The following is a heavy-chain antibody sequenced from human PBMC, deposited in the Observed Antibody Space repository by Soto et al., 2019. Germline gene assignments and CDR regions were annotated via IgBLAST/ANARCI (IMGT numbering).Heavy chain of an antibody. Sequence: GASVKVSCKASGYTFTGYYMHWVRQAPGQGLEWMGWINPNSGGTNYAQKFQGWVTMTRDTSISTAYMELSRLRSDDTAVYYCARVGQLLLYSSWGAFDIWGQGTMVTVSS. CDR2: INPNSGGT. V-gene: IGHV1-2*04. CDR1: GYTFTGYY. D-gene: IGHD2-2*01. J-gene: IGHJ3*02. CDR3: ARVGQLLLYSSWGAFDI.